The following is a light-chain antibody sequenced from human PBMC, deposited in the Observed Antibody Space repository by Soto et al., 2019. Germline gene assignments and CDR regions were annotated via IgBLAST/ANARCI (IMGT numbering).Light chain of an antibody. CDR3: AAWDDSRSVV. Sequence: QSVLTQPPSASGTPGQRVTISCSGSSSHIGSNFVYWYQQLPGTAPKLLIYRNNQRHSGVPDRFSGSKSGTSASLAISGLRSEDEADYYCAAWDDSRSVVFGGGTQLTVL. J-gene: IGLJ2*01. V-gene: IGLV1-47*01. CDR2: RNN. CDR1: SSHIGSNF.